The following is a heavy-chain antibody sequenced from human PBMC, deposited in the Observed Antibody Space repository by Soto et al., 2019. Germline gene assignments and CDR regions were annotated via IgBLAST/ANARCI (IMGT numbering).Heavy chain of an antibody. CDR1: GYTFTDSY. Sequence: ASVKVSCKASGYTFTDSYIHWVRQAPGQRLEWMGWINPHSGDTHYAENFQGTITVTRDTSTSTAYMEMTGLRSDDTAVYYCARGRTISYYGMDVWGLGTTVAVSS. J-gene: IGHJ6*02. V-gene: IGHV1-2*02. CDR2: INPHSGDT. CDR3: ARGRTISYYGMDV. D-gene: IGHD5-12*01.